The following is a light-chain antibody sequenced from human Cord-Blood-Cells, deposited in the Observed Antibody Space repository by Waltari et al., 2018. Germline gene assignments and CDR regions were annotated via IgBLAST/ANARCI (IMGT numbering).Light chain of an antibody. Sequence: DIQMTQSPSSLSASVGDRVTITCRASQSISSYLNWYQQKPGKAPKLLIYAASSSQSGVPSRFSGSGSGTDFTLTISSLQPEDCATYYGQQSYSTRTFGGGTKVEIK. CDR1: QSISSY. CDR2: AAS. J-gene: IGKJ4*01. V-gene: IGKV1-39*01. CDR3: QQSYSTRT.